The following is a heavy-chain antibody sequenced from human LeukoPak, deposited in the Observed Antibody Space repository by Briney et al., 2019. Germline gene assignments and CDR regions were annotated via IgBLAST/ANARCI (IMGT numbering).Heavy chain of an antibody. CDR3: ARRRGQSSGPSYYYFYMDV. J-gene: IGHJ6*03. CDR2: ISSSSSYI. D-gene: IGHD2-8*02. V-gene: IGHV3-21*01. Sequence: PGGSLRLSCAASGFTFSSYSMNWVRQAPGKGLEWVSSISSSSSYIYYADSVKGRFTISRDNAKNSLYLQMNSLRAEDTAVYYCARRRGQSSGPSYYYFYMDVWGKGTTITVSS. CDR1: GFTFSSYS.